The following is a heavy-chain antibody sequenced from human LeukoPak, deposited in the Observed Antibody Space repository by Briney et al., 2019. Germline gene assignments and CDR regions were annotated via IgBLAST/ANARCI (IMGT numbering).Heavy chain of an antibody. D-gene: IGHD6-13*01. CDR1: GFTFSGYW. CDR2: TRNKAKSYTT. J-gene: IGHJ4*02. Sequence: GGSLRLSCAASGFTFSGYWMSWVRQAPGKGLEWVGRTRNKAKSYTTEYAASVKGRFTVSRDDSKNSLYLQMNSLNTEDTAVYYCARAPSISPAGFFDYWGQGTLVTVSS. CDR3: ARAPSISPAGFFDY. V-gene: IGHV3-72*01.